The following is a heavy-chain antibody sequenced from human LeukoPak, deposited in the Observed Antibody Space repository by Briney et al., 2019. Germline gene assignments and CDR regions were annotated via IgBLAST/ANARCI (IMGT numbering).Heavy chain of an antibody. J-gene: IGHJ4*02. CDR1: GFTFSSYA. D-gene: IGHD2-8*01. V-gene: IGHV3-23*01. CDR3: AKMVREFYTISYYFDY. CDR2: ISGSGAGT. Sequence: GGSLRLSCAVSGFTFSSYAMNWVRQAPGKGLEWVSGISGSGAGTYYADSVKGRFTISRDNSKNTLYLQMNSLRAEDTAVYYCAKMVREFYTISYYFDYWGREPWSPSPQ.